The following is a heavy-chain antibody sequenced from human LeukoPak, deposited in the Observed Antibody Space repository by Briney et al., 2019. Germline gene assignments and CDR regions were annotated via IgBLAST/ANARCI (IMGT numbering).Heavy chain of an antibody. V-gene: IGHV3-21*01. Sequence: GGSLRLSCAASGFTFSSYIMNWVRQAPGKGLEWVSSISSSSSYIYYADSVKGRFTISRDNAKNSLYLQMNSLRAEDTAVYYCATQAVPAARSDYWGQGTLVTVSS. CDR2: ISSSSSYI. D-gene: IGHD2-2*01. CDR3: ATQAVPAARSDY. J-gene: IGHJ4*02. CDR1: GFTFSSYI.